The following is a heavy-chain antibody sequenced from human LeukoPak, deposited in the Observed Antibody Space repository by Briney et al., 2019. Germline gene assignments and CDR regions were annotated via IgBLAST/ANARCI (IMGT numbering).Heavy chain of an antibody. Sequence: PGGSLRLSCVASGFTFSKYAIHWVRQAPGKGLEWVAVISYDGRIQEYADSVKGRFTITRDNSKNMVYVQMNSLRAEDTAVYYCATSSADTTMVGFVGYWGQGTLVTVSS. CDR3: ATSSADTTMVGFVGY. D-gene: IGHD5-18*01. CDR2: ISYDGRIQ. CDR1: GFTFSKYA. J-gene: IGHJ4*02. V-gene: IGHV3-30*04.